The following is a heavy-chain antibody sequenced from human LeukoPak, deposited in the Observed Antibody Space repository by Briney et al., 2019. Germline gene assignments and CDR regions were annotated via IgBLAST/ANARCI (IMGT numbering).Heavy chain of an antibody. CDR3: AKGGWTKRGGLDY. D-gene: IGHD6-19*01. CDR2: ISWNSGSI. CDR1: GFIFNDHA. Sequence: PGRSLRLSCAASGFIFNDHAMYWVRQPPGKGLEWVSGISWNSGSIGYADSVKGRFTISRDNAKNSLYLQMNSLRAEDTALYYCAKGGWTKRGGLDYWGQGTLVTVSS. J-gene: IGHJ4*01. V-gene: IGHV3-9*01.